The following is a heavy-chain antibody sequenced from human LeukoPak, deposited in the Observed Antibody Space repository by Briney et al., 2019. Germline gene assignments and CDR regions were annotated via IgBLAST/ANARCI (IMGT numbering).Heavy chain of an antibody. D-gene: IGHD3-22*01. Sequence: SGTLSLTCTVSGASISSSYWSWVRQPPGKRLEWIGFIYYNGNTNSNPSLKSRVTISVDTSKNQFSLKLTSMTAADTAVYYCVRGNYDNRGYSNAFDIWGQGAMVTVSS. CDR3: VRGNYDNRGYSNAFDI. J-gene: IGHJ3*02. V-gene: IGHV4-59*01. CDR2: IYYNGNT. CDR1: GASISSSY.